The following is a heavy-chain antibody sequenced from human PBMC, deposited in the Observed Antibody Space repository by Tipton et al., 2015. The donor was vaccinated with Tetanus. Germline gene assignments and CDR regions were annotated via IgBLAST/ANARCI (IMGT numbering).Heavy chain of an antibody. CDR2: INHSGST. CDR1: GGSISSYY. Sequence: LSLTCTVSGGSISSYYWSWIRQPPGKGLEWIGEINHSGSTNYNPSLKSRVTISVDTSKNQFSLKLSSVTAADTAVYYCARAEVNFTTAPPGYYNVYYYYGMDVWGQGTTVTVSS. V-gene: IGHV4-34*01. J-gene: IGHJ6*02. CDR3: ARAEVNFTTAPPGYYNVYYYYGMDV. D-gene: IGHD3-9*01.